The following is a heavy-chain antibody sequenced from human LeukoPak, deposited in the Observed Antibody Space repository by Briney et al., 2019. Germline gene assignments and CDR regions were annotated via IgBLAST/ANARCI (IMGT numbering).Heavy chain of an antibody. CDR1: GFTFSSYG. CDR2: IWYDGSNK. V-gene: IGHV3-33*01. CDR3: ARGRDTAMVEH. Sequence: GGSLRLSCAASGFTFSSYGMHWVRQAPGKGLGWVAVIWYDGSNKYYAGSVKGRFTISRDNSKNTLYLQMNSLRAEDTAVYYCARGRDTAMVEHWGQGTLVTVSS. J-gene: IGHJ1*01. D-gene: IGHD5-18*01.